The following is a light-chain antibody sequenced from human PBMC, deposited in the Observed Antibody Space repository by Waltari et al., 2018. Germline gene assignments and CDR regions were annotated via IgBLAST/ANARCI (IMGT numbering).Light chain of an antibody. CDR2: EVT. Sequence: QSALTQPPSASGSPGQSVTISCTGTSGDVGTYAYLPWYQQYPGKPPRVLIYEVTKRPSGVPGRFSGSKSGNTASLTVSGLQAEDEASYYCGSYADSSTFLFGGGTKLTVL. CDR1: SGDVGTYAY. CDR3: GSYADSSTFL. J-gene: IGLJ2*01. V-gene: IGLV2-8*01.